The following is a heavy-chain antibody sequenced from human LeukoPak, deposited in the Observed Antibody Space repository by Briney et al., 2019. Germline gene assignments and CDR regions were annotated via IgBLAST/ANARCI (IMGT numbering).Heavy chain of an antibody. V-gene: IGHV3-23*01. CDR2: ISGSGGST. D-gene: IGHD2-2*01. CDR3: AKAPVFTAAIEGIDY. J-gene: IGHJ4*02. Sequence: ETLSLTCTVSGGSISRSSFYWGWIRQAPGKGLEWVSAISGSGGSTYYADSVKGRFTISRDTSKNTLSLQMNSLRVEDTAVYYCAKAPVFTAAIEGIDYWGQGTLVTVSS. CDR1: GGSISRSSFY.